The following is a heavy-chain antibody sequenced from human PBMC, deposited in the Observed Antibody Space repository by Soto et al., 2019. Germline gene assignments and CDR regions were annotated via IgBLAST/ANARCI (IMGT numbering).Heavy chain of an antibody. CDR2: IIPILGIA. J-gene: IGHJ4*02. Sequence: QVQLVQSGAEVKKPGSSVKVSCKASGGTFSSYTISWVRQAPGQGLEWMGRIIPILGIANYAQKFQGRVTVTADKPTSTASMETSSLRSEDTAVYYCARATYYYDSSGPNYFDYWGQGTLVTVSS. D-gene: IGHD3-22*01. CDR3: ARATYYYDSSGPNYFDY. V-gene: IGHV1-69*02. CDR1: GGTFSSYT.